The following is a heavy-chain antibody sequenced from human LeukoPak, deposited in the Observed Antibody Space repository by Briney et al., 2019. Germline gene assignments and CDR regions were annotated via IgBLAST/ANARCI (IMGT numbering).Heavy chain of an antibody. CDR1: GFTFSNYA. J-gene: IGHJ4*02. V-gene: IGHV3-30*04. CDR2: ISYDGSKK. Sequence: PGGSLRLSCVASGFTFSNYAMHWVRQAPGKGLEWVAVISYDGSKKDYADSVKGRFTISRDNSKNTLYLQMNSLRAEDTAVYYCARRAYCGGDCYLDYWGQGTLVTVSS. D-gene: IGHD2-21*02. CDR3: ARRAYCGGDCYLDY.